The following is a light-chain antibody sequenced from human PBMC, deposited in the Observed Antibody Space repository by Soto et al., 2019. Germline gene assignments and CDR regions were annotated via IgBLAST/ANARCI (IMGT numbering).Light chain of an antibody. CDR1: HSISSW. CDR2: KAS. J-gene: IGKJ2*01. CDR3: QQYNSSPYT. V-gene: IGKV1-5*03. Sequence: DIPMTQSPSTLSASVGDRVTITCRASHSISSWLAWYQQKPGKAPKLLIYKASSLESGVPSRFSGSGSGTEFTLTISSLQPDDFATYYCQQYNSSPYTFGQGTKVEIK.